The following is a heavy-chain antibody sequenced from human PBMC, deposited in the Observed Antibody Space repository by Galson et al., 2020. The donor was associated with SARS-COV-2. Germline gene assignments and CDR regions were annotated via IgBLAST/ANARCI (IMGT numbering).Heavy chain of an antibody. CDR3: ARTVTRTGGNWFDP. CDR1: GFTVSSNY. D-gene: IGHD4-17*01. V-gene: IGHV3-53*04. CDR2: IYSGGST. J-gene: IGHJ5*02. Sequence: GGSLRLSCAASGFTVSSNYMSWVRQAPGKGLEWVSVIYSGGSTYYADSVKGRFTISRHNSKNTLYLQMNSLRAEDTAVYYCARTVTRTGGNWFDPWGQGTLVTVSS.